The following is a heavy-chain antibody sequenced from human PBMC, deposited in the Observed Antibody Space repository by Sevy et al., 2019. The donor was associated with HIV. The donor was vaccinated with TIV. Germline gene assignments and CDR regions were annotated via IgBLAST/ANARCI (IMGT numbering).Heavy chain of an antibody. D-gene: IGHD3-22*01. CDR1: GFTFSSYS. CDR2: ISSSSSTI. V-gene: IGHV3-48*02. J-gene: IGHJ3*02. CDR3: ARDTYYYDSSGLPIDAFDI. Sequence: GGSLRLSCAASGFTFSSYSMNWVRQAPGKGLEWVSYISSSSSTIYYADSVKGRFTISRDNAKNSLYLQMNSLRDEETAVYYCARDTYYYDSSGLPIDAFDIWGQGTMVTVSS.